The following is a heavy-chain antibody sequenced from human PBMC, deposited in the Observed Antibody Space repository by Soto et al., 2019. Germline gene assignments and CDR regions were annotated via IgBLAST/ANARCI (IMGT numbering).Heavy chain of an antibody. CDR1: GFTFSSYG. V-gene: IGHV3-30*18. J-gene: IGHJ6*02. CDR2: ISYDGSNK. D-gene: IGHD3-3*01. Sequence: PGGSLRLSCAASGFTFSSYGMHWVRQAPGKGLEWVAVISYDGSNKYYADSVKGRFTISRDNSKNTLYLQMNSLRAEDTAVYYCAKSEPLRFLEWLFVDYGMDVWGQGTTVTVSS. CDR3: AKSEPLRFLEWLFVDYGMDV.